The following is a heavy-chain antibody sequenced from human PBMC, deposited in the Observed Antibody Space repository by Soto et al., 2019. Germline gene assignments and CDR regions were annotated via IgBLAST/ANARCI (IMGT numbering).Heavy chain of an antibody. CDR3: ARTYHATETTFDY. J-gene: IGHJ4*02. V-gene: IGHV2-5*02. CDR1: EFSLSSTGVG. CDR2: IYWDDDK. D-gene: IGHD1-7*01. Sequence: QITLKESGPTLVKPTQTLTLTCTVSEFSLSSTGVGVGWIRQTPGKALECLALIYWDDDKRYSPSLTSRLAITKDTPNKQVVLTATNIDPADTGTDYCARTYHATETTFDYWGQGTLVTVAS.